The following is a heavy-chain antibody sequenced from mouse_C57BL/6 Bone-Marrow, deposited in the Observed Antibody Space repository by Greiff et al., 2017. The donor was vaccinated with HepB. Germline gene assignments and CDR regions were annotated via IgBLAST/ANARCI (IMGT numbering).Heavy chain of an antibody. CDR3: ARDAVGYDYEAMDY. J-gene: IGHJ4*01. D-gene: IGHD1-2*01. CDR2: SRNKANDYTT. V-gene: IGHV7-1*01. CDR1: GFTFSDFY. Sequence: EVMLVESGGGLVQSGRSLRLSCATSGFTFSDFYMEWVRQAPGKGLEWIAASRNKANDYTTEYSASVKGRFIVSRDTSQSILYLQMNALRAEDTAIYYCARDAVGYDYEAMDYWGQGTSVTVSS.